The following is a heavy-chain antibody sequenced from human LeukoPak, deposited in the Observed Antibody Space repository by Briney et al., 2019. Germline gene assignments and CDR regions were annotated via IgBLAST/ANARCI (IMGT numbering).Heavy chain of an antibody. Sequence: TGGSLRLSCAASGFTFSKYSMNWFRQAPGKGLEWVSSISASTYYIYYADSVKGRFTISRDNSKNTLYLQMNSLRAEDTAVYYCARDHSIAAAGTHDAFDIWGQGTMVTVSS. V-gene: IGHV3-21*01. CDR1: GFTFSKYS. CDR2: ISASTYYI. CDR3: ARDHSIAAAGTHDAFDI. D-gene: IGHD6-13*01. J-gene: IGHJ3*02.